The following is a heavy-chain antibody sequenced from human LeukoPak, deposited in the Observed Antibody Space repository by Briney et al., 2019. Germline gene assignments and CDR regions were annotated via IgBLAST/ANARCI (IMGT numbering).Heavy chain of an antibody. D-gene: IGHD2-21*01. CDR1: GGSISSSYSY. J-gene: IGHJ5*02. CDR2: IYYSGST. Sequence: SETLSLTCTVSGGSISSSYSYWGWIRQPPGKGLEWIGNIYYSGSTYYNPSLKSRVTISLDTSKNQFSLKLSSVIAADTAVYYCARFGNCFDPWGQGTLVTVSS. V-gene: IGHV4-39*07. CDR3: ARFGNCFDP.